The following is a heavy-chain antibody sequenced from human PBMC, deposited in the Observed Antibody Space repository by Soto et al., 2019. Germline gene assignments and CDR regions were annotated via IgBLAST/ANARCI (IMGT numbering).Heavy chain of an antibody. CDR1: GYTFTSYG. CDR2: ISAYNGNT. D-gene: IGHD3-3*01. J-gene: IGHJ6*02. V-gene: IGHV1-18*01. Sequence: ASLKVSCKASGYTFTSYGISWVRQAPGQGLEWMGWISAYNGNTNYAQKLQGRVTMTTDTSTSTAYMELRSLRSDDTAVYYCARVGDFLRGDYGYYYYGMDVWGQGTTVTV. CDR3: ARVGDFLRGDYGYYYYGMDV.